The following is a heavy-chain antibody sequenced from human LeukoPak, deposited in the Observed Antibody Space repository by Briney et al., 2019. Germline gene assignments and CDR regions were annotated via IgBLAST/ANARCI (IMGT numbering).Heavy chain of an antibody. CDR1: GGSISSSSYY. J-gene: IGHJ4*02. D-gene: IGHD2-15*01. CDR3: ARLDPVVAPFDY. CDR2: IYYSGST. Sequence: RPSETLSLTCTVSGGSISSSSYYWGWIRQPPGKGLEWIGSIYYSGSTYYNPSLKSRVTISVDTSKNQFSLKLSSVTAADTAVYYCARLDPVVAPFDYWGQGTLVTVSS. V-gene: IGHV4-39*07.